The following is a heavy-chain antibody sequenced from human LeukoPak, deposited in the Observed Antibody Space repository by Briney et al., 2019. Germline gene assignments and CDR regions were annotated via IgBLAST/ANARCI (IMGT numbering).Heavy chain of an antibody. CDR1: GYTFTSYD. D-gene: IGHD7-27*01. V-gene: IGHV1-8*01. CDR3: ARGNEENWGSYFDY. J-gene: IGHJ4*02. CDR2: MNPNSGNT. Sequence: ASVKVSCKASGYTFTSYDINWVRQATGQGLEWMGWMNPNSGNTGYAQKFQGRVTMTRNTSISTAYMELSSLRSEDTAVYYCARGNEENWGSYFDYWGQGTLDTVSS.